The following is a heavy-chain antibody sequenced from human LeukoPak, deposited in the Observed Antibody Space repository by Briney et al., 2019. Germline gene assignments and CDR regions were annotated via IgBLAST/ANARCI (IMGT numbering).Heavy chain of an antibody. J-gene: IGHJ4*02. D-gene: IGHD2-15*01. CDR1: GYTFTSYD. V-gene: IGHV1-8*01. Sequence: ASVKVSCKASGYTFTSYDINWVRQATGQGLEWMGWMNPNSGNTGYAQKFQGRVTMTTDTSTSTAYMELRSLRSDDTAVYYCAREENSGGSYFDYWGQGTLVTVSS. CDR3: AREENSGGSYFDY. CDR2: MNPNSGNT.